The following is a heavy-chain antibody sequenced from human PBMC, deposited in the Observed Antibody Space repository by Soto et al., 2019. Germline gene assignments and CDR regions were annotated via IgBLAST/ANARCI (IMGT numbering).Heavy chain of an antibody. J-gene: IGHJ4*02. CDR3: ARLPKGSLVTA. V-gene: IGHV3-48*02. CDR1: GFRFSEHS. Sequence: LVESGGGLVYPGGSLRLSCVGSGFRFSEHSMNWVRQAPGKGLQWVSYISSSSDSTYYADSVKGRFTVSRDNAKNALFLQMNSLRDDNTATYYCARLPKGSLVTAWGQGVRVTVSS. CDR2: ISSSSDST. D-gene: IGHD2-21*02.